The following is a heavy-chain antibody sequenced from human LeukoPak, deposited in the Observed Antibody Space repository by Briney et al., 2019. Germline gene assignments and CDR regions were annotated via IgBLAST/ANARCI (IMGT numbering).Heavy chain of an antibody. D-gene: IGHD3-22*01. CDR1: GGSISSYY. Sequence: PSETLSLTCTVSGGSISSYYWSWIRQPPGKGLEWIGYIYYSGSTNYNPSLKSRVTISVDPPKNQFSLKLSSVTAADTAVYYCARLYYYDSSGYYSDYWGQGTLVTGSS. J-gene: IGHJ4*02. CDR2: IYYSGST. V-gene: IGHV4-59*08. CDR3: ARLYYYDSSGYYSDY.